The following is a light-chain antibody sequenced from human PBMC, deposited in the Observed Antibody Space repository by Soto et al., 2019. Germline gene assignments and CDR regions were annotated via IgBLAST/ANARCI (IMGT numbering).Light chain of an antibody. Sequence: EIVLTQSPGTLSLSPGERATLSCRASQSVSSSYLAWYQQKPGQAPRLLIYGASTRATGVPASFSGRGSGTEFTLTISSLQSEDFAVYYCQQYNNWPPWTFGQGTKVDIK. CDR3: QQYNNWPPWT. J-gene: IGKJ1*01. V-gene: IGKV3-15*01. CDR1: QSVSSSY. CDR2: GAS.